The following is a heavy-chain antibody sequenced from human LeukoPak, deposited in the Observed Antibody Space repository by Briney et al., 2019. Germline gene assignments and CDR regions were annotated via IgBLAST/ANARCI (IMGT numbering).Heavy chain of an antibody. J-gene: IGHJ6*02. V-gene: IGHV3-30*18. D-gene: IGHD6-13*01. CDR1: GFTFSSYG. CDR2: ISYDGSNK. CDR3: AKDTNPYSSSWYSSGMDV. Sequence: GGSLRLSCAASGFTFSSYGTHWVRQAPGKGLEWVAVISYDGSNKYYADSVKGRFTISRDNSKNTLYLQMNSLRAEDTAVYYCAKDTNPYSSSWYSSGMDVWGQGTTVTVSS.